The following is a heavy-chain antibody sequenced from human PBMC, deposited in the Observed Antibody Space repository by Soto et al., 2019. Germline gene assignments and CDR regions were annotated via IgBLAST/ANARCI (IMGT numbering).Heavy chain of an antibody. D-gene: IGHD6-13*01. CDR1: GFTFSSYW. Sequence: EVQLVESGGGLVQPGGSLRLSCAASGFTFSSYWMYWVRQAPGKGLEWVSHMNNDGSYTIYAESVKGRFTFSRDNAKNTLYLQMNRPRAENTSVYYCVRGGYMHACDIWGQGTMVTVSS. V-gene: IGHV3-74*01. CDR2: MNNDGSYT. J-gene: IGHJ3*02. CDR3: VRGGYMHACDI.